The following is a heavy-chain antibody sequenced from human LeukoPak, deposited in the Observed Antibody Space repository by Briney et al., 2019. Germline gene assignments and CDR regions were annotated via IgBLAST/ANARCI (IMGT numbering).Heavy chain of an antibody. D-gene: IGHD3-3*01. CDR2: INPSGGST. CDR3: ARGVLRFLERAYNWFDP. CDR1: GYTFASYY. V-gene: IGHV1-46*01. J-gene: IGHJ5*02. Sequence: GASVKVSCKASGYTFASYYMHWVRQAPGQGLEWMGIINPSGGSTSYAQKFQGRVTMTRGTSTSTVYMELSSLRSEDTAVYYCARGVLRFLERAYNWFDPWGQGTLVTVSS.